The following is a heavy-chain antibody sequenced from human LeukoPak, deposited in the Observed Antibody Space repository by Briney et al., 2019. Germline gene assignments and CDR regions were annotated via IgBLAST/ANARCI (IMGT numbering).Heavy chain of an antibody. CDR2: INPNSGGT. CDR3: ARPRGAKHGWYFDL. Sequence: ASVTVSCKASGYTFTGYYMHWVRQAPGQGLEWMGWINPNSGGTNYAQKFQGRVTMTRDTSISTAYMELSRLRSDDTAVYYCARPRGAKHGWYFDLWGRGTLVTVSS. D-gene: IGHD3-10*01. CDR1: GYTFTGYY. J-gene: IGHJ2*01. V-gene: IGHV1-2*02.